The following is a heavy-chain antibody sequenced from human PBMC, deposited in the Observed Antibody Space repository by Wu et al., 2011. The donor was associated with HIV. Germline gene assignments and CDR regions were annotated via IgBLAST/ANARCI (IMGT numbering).Heavy chain of an antibody. V-gene: IGHV1-69*06. CDR3: ARDLGGDEDY. J-gene: IGHJ4*02. CDR1: GYTFTGYY. Sequence: QVQLVQSGAEVKKPGSSVKVSCKASGYTFTGYYMHWVRQAPGQGLEWMGRIIPIFGTTNYAQKFQGRVTITADKSTSTAYMELSSLTSEDTAVYYCARDLGGDEDYWGQGTLVTVSA. D-gene: IGHD2-21*01. CDR2: IIPIFGTT.